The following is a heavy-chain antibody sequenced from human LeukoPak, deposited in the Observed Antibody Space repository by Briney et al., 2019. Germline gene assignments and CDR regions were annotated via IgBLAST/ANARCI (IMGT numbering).Heavy chain of an antibody. CDR1: GFTFDDYS. CDR2: ISGDGGST. D-gene: IGHD6-13*01. V-gene: IGHV3-43*02. Sequence: GGSLRLSCAASGFTFDDYSMHWVRPAPRKGLEWVSLISGDGGSTYYADSVKGRFTISRDNSKNSLYLQMNSLRTEDTALYYCAKDPTDSAAAPGLGIDYWGQGTLVTVSS. J-gene: IGHJ4*02. CDR3: AKDPTDSAAAPGLGIDY.